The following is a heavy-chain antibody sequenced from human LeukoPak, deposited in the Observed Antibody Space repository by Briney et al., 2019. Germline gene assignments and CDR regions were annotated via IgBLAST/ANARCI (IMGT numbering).Heavy chain of an antibody. V-gene: IGHV4-4*02. CDR2: IYHSGST. D-gene: IGHD1-26*01. CDR3: ATLSGSYPAGDY. CDR1: GGSISISNW. J-gene: IGHJ4*02. Sequence: SETLSLTCGVSGGSISISNWWSWVRQPPGKGLEWIGEIYHSGSTNYNPSLKSRVTISVDKSKNQFSLKLSSVTAADTAVYYCATLSGSYPAGDYWGQGTLVTVSS.